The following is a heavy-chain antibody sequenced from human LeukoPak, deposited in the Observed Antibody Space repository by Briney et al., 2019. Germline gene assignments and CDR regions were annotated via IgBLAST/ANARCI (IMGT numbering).Heavy chain of an antibody. CDR3: ARKDYFDY. J-gene: IGHJ4*02. CDR1: GVSISSYY. V-gene: IGHV4-59*01. CDR2: ISYSGST. Sequence: SETLSLTCTVSGVSISSYYWRWLRQPPGKGLEWIGYISYSGSTNYNPSLKSRVTISVDTSKNQFSLKLFSVTAADTAVQYCARKDYFDYWGQGTLVTVSS.